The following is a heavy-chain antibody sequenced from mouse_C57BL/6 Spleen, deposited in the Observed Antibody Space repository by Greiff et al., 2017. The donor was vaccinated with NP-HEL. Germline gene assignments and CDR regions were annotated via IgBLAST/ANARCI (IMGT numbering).Heavy chain of an antibody. CDR3: ARESWDNYYAMDY. CDR1: GYTFTDYY. CDR2: IYPGSGNT. V-gene: IGHV1-76*01. J-gene: IGHJ4*01. D-gene: IGHD4-1*01. Sequence: VQLQQSGAELVRPGASVKLSCKASGYTFTDYYINWVKQRPGQGLEWIARIYPGSGNTYYNEKFKGKATLTAEKSSSTAYMQLSSLTSEDSAVYFCARESWDNYYAMDYWGQGTSVTVSS.